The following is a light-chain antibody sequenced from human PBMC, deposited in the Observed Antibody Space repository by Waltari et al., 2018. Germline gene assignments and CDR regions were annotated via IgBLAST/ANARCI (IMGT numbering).Light chain of an antibody. CDR1: QSISTW. J-gene: IGKJ1*01. CDR3: QHYNAYRT. Sequence: DIQMTQSPSTLSASFGDRVISTCRASQSISTWLAWYQQKPGKAPKLLIFAASSLQTGVPSRFSGSGSGTEFTLTINSLQPDDFATYYCQHYNAYRTFGQGTKVEIK. CDR2: AAS. V-gene: IGKV1-5*01.